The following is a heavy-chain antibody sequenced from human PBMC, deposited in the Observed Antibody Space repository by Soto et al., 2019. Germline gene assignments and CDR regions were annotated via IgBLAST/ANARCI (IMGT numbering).Heavy chain of an antibody. V-gene: IGHV1-2*04. D-gene: IGHD3-22*01. CDR3: ARVNKLYYYDSSGYYPSY. CDR1: GYTFTGYY. CDR2: INPNSGGT. Sequence: ASVKVSCKASGYTFTGYYMHWVRQAPGQGLEWMGWINPNSGGTNYAQKFQGWVTMTRDTSISTAYMELSRLRSDDTAVYYCARVNKLYYYDSSGYYPSYWGQGTRVTVAS. J-gene: IGHJ4*02.